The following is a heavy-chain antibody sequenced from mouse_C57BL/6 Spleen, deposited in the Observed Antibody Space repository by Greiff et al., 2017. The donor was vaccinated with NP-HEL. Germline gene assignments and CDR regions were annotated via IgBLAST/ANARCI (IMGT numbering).Heavy chain of an antibody. CDR2: IDPSDSTT. CDR1: GYTFTSYW. J-gene: IGHJ4*01. V-gene: IGHV1-50*01. Sequence: QVQLQQPGAELVKPGASVKLSCKASGYTFTSYWMQWVKQRPGQGLEWIGEIDPSDSTTNYTQKFKGKATLTVDTSSSTAYMQRSSLTSEDSAVYYCATRPFYAMDYWGQGTSVTVSS. CDR3: ATRPFYAMDY.